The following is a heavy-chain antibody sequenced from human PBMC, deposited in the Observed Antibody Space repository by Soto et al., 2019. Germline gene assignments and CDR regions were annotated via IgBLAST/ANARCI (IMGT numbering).Heavy chain of an antibody. CDR3: ENEGLRGVIMDWLDP. CDR2: ISGSGGST. V-gene: IGHV3-23*01. Sequence: GSLRLSCAASCFPFSIYAMSCVRQAPGKGLEWVSAISGSGGSTYYADSVKGRFTISRDNSKNTLYLQMNSLRAEDTAVYYCENEGLRGVIMDWLDPRGQGTLVTVSS. D-gene: IGHD3-10*01. CDR1: CFPFSIYA. J-gene: IGHJ5*02.